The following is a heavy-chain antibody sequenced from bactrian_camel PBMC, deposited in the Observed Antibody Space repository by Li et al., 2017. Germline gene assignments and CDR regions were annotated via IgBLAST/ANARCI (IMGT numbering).Heavy chain of an antibody. V-gene: IGHV3S1*01. CDR3: VNGASDVGYNY. D-gene: IGHD5*01. J-gene: IGHJ4*01. CDR2: TIGRDGTP. CDR1: GSTSMYWW. Sequence: HVQLVESGGGLVQPGGSLRLSCSAGGSTSMYWWMGWVRQTPGKGLEWVSTIGRDGTPYYLDSVKGRFTTSRDNAKNTLYLQLNSLKTEDTAMYYCVNGASDVGYNYWGQGTQVTV.